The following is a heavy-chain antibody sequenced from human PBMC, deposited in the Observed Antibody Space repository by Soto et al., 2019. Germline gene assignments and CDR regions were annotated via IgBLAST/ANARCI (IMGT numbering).Heavy chain of an antibody. CDR1: GFTFSSYA. Sequence: GGSLRLSCAASGFTFSSYAMSWARQAPGKGLEWVSATSGSGGSTYYADSVKGRFTISRDNSKNTLYLQMNSLRAEDTAVYYCAKIDDFWSGYYRDFDYWGQGTLVTVSS. CDR3: AKIDDFWSGYYRDFDY. J-gene: IGHJ4*02. D-gene: IGHD3-3*01. CDR2: TSGSGGST. V-gene: IGHV3-23*01.